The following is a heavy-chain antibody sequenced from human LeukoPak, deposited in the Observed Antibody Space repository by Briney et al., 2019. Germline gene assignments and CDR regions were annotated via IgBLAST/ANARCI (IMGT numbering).Heavy chain of an antibody. V-gene: IGHV3-30-3*01. J-gene: IGHJ4*02. CDR2: ISYDGSDK. D-gene: IGHD5-12*01. Sequence: PGGSLRLSCAASGFTFSGFAMHWVRRAPGKGLEWVAVISYDGSDKYYADSVKDRFTISRDNSKNTLYLQMNSLGTEDTALYYCARGQVPSGYGSLDYWGQGTLVTVSS. CDR1: GFTFSGFA. CDR3: ARGQVPSGYGSLDY.